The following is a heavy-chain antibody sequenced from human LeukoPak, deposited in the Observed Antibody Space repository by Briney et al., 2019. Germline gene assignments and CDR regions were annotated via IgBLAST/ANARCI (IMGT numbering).Heavy chain of an antibody. CDR2: IFHSGST. Sequence: SETLSLTCAVSGGSITSSWWSWVRQPPGKGLEWVGEIFHSGSTNYNPSLKSRVTISIDKAKNHFSLELSSVTAADTAVYYCACHSGWSGPSEWGQGTLVIVSS. J-gene: IGHJ4*02. CDR3: ACHSGWSGPSE. CDR1: GGSITSSW. V-gene: IGHV4-4*02. D-gene: IGHD6-19*01.